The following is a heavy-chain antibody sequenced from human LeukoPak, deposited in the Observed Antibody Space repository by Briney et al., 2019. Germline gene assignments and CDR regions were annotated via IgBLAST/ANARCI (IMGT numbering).Heavy chain of an antibody. CDR2: INGDGSST. CDR3: VRAGAGLDY. Sequence: GGSLRLSCAASGFPFSTYWMYWVRQAPGKGLVWVSRINGDGSSTSYADSVKGRFTISRDNDKNTLYLQMHSLRADDSAVYYCVRAGAGLDYWGQGTLVTVSS. J-gene: IGHJ4*02. CDR1: GFPFSTYW. D-gene: IGHD6-13*01. V-gene: IGHV3-74*01.